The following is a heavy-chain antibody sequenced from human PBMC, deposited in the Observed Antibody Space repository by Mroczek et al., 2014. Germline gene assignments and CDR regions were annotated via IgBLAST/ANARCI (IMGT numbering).Heavy chain of an antibody. CDR2: INHSGST. V-gene: IGHV4-34*01. J-gene: IGHJ6*02. CDR3: ATHYPGGNQNYYYGMDV. Sequence: QVQLQQWGAGLLKPSETLSLTCAVYGGSFSGYYWSWIRQPPGKGLEWIGEINHSGSTNYNPSLKSRVTISVDTSKNQFSLKLSSVTAADTAVYYCATHYPGGNQNYYYGMDVWGQGTTVTVSS. D-gene: IGHD4-23*01. CDR1: GGSFSGYY.